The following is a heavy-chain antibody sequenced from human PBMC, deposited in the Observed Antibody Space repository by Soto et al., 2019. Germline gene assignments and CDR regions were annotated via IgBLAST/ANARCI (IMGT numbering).Heavy chain of an antibody. D-gene: IGHD3-3*01. CDR2: ISYDGSNK. CDR1: GFTFSSYG. CDR3: AKDPGRLRFLEWLPTGYYGMDV. Sequence: GGSLRLSCAASGFTFSSYGMHWVRQAPGKGLEWVAVISYDGSNKYYADSVKGRFTISRDNSKNTLYLQMNSLRAEDTAVYYCAKDPGRLRFLEWLPTGYYGMDVWGQGTTVTVSS. J-gene: IGHJ6*02. V-gene: IGHV3-30*18.